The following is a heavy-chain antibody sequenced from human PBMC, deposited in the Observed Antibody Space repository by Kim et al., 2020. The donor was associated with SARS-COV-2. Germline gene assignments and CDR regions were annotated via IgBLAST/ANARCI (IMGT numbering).Heavy chain of an antibody. D-gene: IGHD3-22*01. CDR3: ARSRVVVIEYNWFDP. V-gene: IGHV1-69*04. CDR2: IIPILGIA. CDR1: GGTFSSYA. J-gene: IGHJ5*02. Sequence: SVKVSCKASGGTFSSYAISWVRQAPGQGLEWMGRIIPILGIANYAQKFQGRVTITADKSTSTAYMELSSLRSEDTAVYYCARSRVVVIEYNWFDPWGQGTLVTVSS.